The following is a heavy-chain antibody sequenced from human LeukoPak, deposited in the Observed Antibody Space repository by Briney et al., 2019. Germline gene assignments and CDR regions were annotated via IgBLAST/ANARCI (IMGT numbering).Heavy chain of an antibody. Sequence: GGSLRLSCSASGFTFSSYAMSWVRQAPGKGLEWVSGISGGGGSTYYADSVKGHFTITRDISKNALYLEMNSLRAEDTAVYYCAKDRVSSQAGPYRFDYWGQGTLVTVSS. CDR1: GFTFSSYA. CDR3: AKDRVSSQAGPYRFDY. CDR2: ISGGGGST. D-gene: IGHD6-13*01. J-gene: IGHJ4*02. V-gene: IGHV3-23*01.